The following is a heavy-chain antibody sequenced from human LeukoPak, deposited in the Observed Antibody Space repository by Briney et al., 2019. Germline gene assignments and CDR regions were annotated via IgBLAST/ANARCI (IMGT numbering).Heavy chain of an antibody. CDR3: ARDRPGISVAGALDY. D-gene: IGHD6-19*01. J-gene: IGHJ4*02. Sequence: PGGSLRVSCAASGFTFSNHVMHWVRQAPGKGLEWVAVISYDGSNKYYTDSVKGRFTISRDNSKNTLYLQMNSLRAEDTAVYYCARDRPGISVAGALDYWGQGTLVTVSS. CDR1: GFTFSNHV. V-gene: IGHV3-30*03. CDR2: ISYDGSNK.